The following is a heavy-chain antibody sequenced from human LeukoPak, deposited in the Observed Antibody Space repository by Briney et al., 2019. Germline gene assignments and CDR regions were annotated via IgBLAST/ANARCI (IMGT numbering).Heavy chain of an antibody. J-gene: IGHJ4*02. Sequence: SETLSLTCTVSGGSISSSSYFWGWIRQPPGKGLEWIGNIFYSGDTYYNPSLKSRLTISVDTSKNQFSLKLSSVTAADTAVYYCARDHGSGWTWAYDYWGQGTLVTVSS. D-gene: IGHD6-19*01. CDR3: ARDHGSGWTWAYDY. CDR1: GGSISSSSYF. V-gene: IGHV4-39*07. CDR2: IFYSGDT.